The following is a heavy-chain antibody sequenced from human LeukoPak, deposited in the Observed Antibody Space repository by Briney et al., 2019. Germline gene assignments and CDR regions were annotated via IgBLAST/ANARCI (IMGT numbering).Heavy chain of an antibody. CDR1: GGTFSSYA. D-gene: IGHD2-2*01. Sequence: ASVKVSCKASGGTFSSYAISWVRQAPGHGLEWMGWISAYNGNTNYAQKLQGRVTMTTDTSTSTAYMELRSLRSDDTAVYYCARDLRLYCSSTSCPSSPYYFDYWGQGTLVTVSS. CDR2: ISAYNGNT. V-gene: IGHV1-18*01. J-gene: IGHJ4*02. CDR3: ARDLRLYCSSTSCPSSPYYFDY.